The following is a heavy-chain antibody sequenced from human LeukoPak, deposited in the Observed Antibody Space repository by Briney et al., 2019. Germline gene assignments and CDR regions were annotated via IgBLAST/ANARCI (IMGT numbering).Heavy chain of an antibody. CDR3: AHSPDSSGYYYFDH. V-gene: IGHV2-5*02. Sequence: GSGPTLVKPTQTLTLTCTFSGFSLSTSGVGVGWIRQPPGKALEWVAVIYWDDDRRYSPSLKSRVTITRDTSKNRVVLTMTNMDPGDTAIYYCAHSPDSSGYYYFDHWGQGTLVTVSS. D-gene: IGHD3-22*01. J-gene: IGHJ4*02. CDR2: IYWDDDR. CDR1: GFSLSTSGVG.